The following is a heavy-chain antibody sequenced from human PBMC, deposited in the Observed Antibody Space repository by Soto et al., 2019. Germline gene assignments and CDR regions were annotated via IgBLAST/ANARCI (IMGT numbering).Heavy chain of an antibody. Sequence: QVQLVQSGAEVKKPGASVKVSCKASGYTFTSYGISWVRQAPGQGLEWMGGISGYNGDTNYAQKLQGRVTMTTDTSTSTAYMELRSLRSDETDVYYWARAPPTVAGAGIWYWGQGTLVTVSS. CDR1: GYTFTSYG. V-gene: IGHV1-18*04. CDR2: ISGYNGDT. J-gene: IGHJ4*02. CDR3: ARAPPTVAGAGIWY. D-gene: IGHD6-13*01.